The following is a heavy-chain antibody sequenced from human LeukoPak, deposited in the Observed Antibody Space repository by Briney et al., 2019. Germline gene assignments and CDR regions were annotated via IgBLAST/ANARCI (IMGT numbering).Heavy chain of an antibody. J-gene: IGHJ3*02. CDR1: GGSVSSYY. CDR2: IYYSGST. D-gene: IGHD5-12*01. Sequence: SETLSLTCTVSGGSVSSYYWSWIRQPPGKGLEWIGYIYYSGSTSSNPSLKSRVTISVDTSRNHFSLKLSSVTAAGTAVYFCARPLLGGYRGAFDIWGQGTMVTVSS. CDR3: ARPLLGGYRGAFDI. V-gene: IGHV4-59*08.